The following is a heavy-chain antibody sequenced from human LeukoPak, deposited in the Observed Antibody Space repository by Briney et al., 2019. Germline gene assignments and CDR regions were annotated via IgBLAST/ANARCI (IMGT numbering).Heavy chain of an antibody. J-gene: IGHJ6*02. V-gene: IGHV3-23*01. D-gene: IGHD5-12*01. Sequence: PGGSLRLSCAAFGFTFSNYAMGRVRQPPGKGLEWVSTISGIGGSTYYADSVKGRFTISRDNSKNTLYLQMNSLKTEDTAVYYCTTDCPGVATLTYYYYYGMDVWGQGTTVTVSS. CDR1: GFTFSNYA. CDR2: ISGIGGST. CDR3: TTDCPGVATLTYYYYYGMDV.